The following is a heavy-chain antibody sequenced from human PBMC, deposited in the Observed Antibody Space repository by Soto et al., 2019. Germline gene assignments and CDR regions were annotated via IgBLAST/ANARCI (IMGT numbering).Heavy chain of an antibody. D-gene: IGHD7-27*01. V-gene: IGHV1-69*01. CDR3: AREKLTGDGGYFYYGMDV. CDR1: GGTFSSYA. J-gene: IGHJ6*02. Sequence: QVQLVQSGAEVKKPGSSVKVSCKASGGTFSSYAISWVRQAPGQGLEWMGGIIPIFGTANYAQKFQGRVTITADASTSTAYMELSSLRSEDTAVYYCAREKLTGDGGYFYYGMDVWGQGTTVTVSS. CDR2: IIPIFGTA.